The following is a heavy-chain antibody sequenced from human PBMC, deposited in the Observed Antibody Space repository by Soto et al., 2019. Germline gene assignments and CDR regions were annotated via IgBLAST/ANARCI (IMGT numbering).Heavy chain of an antibody. Sequence: PGGSLRLSCAASGFTFSNAWMSWVRQAPGKGLEWVGRIKSKTDGGTTDYAAPVKGRFTISRDDSKNTLYLQMNSLKTEDTAVYYCTTPTMDYDFWSGYHLTLEYYYYYMDVWGKGTTVTVSS. CDR3: TTPTMDYDFWSGYHLTLEYYYYYMDV. V-gene: IGHV3-15*01. D-gene: IGHD3-3*01. CDR2: IKSKTDGGTT. CDR1: GFTFSNAW. J-gene: IGHJ6*03.